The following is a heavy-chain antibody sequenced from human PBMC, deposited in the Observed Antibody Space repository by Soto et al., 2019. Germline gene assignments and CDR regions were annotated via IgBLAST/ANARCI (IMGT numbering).Heavy chain of an antibody. J-gene: IGHJ6*02. Sequence: QVQLVESGGGLVKPGGSLRLSCAASGFTFSDYYMSWIRQAPGKGLEWVSYISSSGSTIYYADSVKGRFTISRDNAKNSLYLQRNSRRAEDPAVYYCARPQPKMAGSYYYYYGMDVWGQGTTVTVSS. CDR1: GFTFSDYY. V-gene: IGHV3-11*01. CDR3: ARPQPKMAGSYYYYYGMDV. D-gene: IGHD6-19*01. CDR2: ISSSGSTI.